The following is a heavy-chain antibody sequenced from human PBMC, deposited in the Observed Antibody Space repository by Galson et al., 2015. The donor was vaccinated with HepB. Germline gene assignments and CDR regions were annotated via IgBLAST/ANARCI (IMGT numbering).Heavy chain of an antibody. V-gene: IGHV4-39*07. D-gene: IGHD6-13*01. J-gene: IGHJ4*02. Sequence: LSLTCTVSGGSISSSSYYWGWIRQPPGKGLEWIGSIYYSGSTYYNPSLKSRVTISVDTSKNQFSLKLSSVTAADTAVYYCARDLLRAAAGTFDYWGQGTLVTVSS. CDR2: IYYSGST. CDR1: GGSISSSSYY. CDR3: ARDLLRAAAGTFDY.